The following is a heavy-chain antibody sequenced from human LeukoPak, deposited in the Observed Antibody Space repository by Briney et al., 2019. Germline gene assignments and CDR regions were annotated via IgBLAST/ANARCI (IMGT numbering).Heavy chain of an antibody. J-gene: IGHJ4*02. CDR3: AREWGYSSGWYYFDY. CDR2: IIPILGIA. D-gene: IGHD6-19*01. V-gene: IGHV1-69*04. CDR1: GGTFSSYA. Sequence: SVKVSCKASGGTFSSYAISWVRQAPGQGLEWMGRIIPILGIANYAQKFQGRVTITADKSTSTAYMELSSLRSEDTAVYYCAREWGYSSGWYYFDYWGQGTLVTVSS.